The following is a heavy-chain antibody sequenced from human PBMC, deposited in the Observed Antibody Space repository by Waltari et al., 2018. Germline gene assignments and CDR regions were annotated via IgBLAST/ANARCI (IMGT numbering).Heavy chain of an antibody. D-gene: IGHD2-21*01. J-gene: IGHJ3*02. CDR1: GFTFSSYD. Sequence: EVQLVESGGGLVQPGGSLRLSCAASGFTFSSYDMHWVRQATGKGLEWVSAIGTAGDTYFPGSVKGRFTISRENAKNSLYLQMNSLRAGDTAVYYCARATSAYWTFDIWGQGTMVTVSS. V-gene: IGHV3-13*01. CDR2: IGTAGDT. CDR3: ARATSAYWTFDI.